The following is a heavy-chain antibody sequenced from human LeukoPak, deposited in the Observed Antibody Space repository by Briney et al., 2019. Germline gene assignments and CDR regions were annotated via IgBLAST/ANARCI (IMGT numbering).Heavy chain of an antibody. CDR2: ISYDGSNK. CDR3: ARGSGYLETFDY. CDR1: GFTFSSYA. Sequence: GGSLRLSCAASGFTFSSYAMHWVRQAPGKGLEWVAVISYDGSNKYYADSVKGRFTISRHNSKNTLYLQMNSLRAEDTALYYCARGSGYLETFDYWGQGTLVTVSS. J-gene: IGHJ4*02. V-gene: IGHV3-30*04. D-gene: IGHD3-22*01.